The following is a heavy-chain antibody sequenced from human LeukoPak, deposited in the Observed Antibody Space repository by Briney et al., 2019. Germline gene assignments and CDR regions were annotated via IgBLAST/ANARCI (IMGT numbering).Heavy chain of an antibody. D-gene: IGHD6-19*01. CDR1: GGSISSYY. Sequence: PLETLSLTCTVSGGSISSYYWSWIRQPPGKGLEWIGYIFYSGSLNYNPSLKSRVTISVDTSKNQFCLKLSSVTAADTAVYYCARNSGGYSSGWYPDYWGQGTLVTVSS. CDR3: ARNSGGYSSGWYPDY. CDR2: IFYSGSL. J-gene: IGHJ4*02. V-gene: IGHV4-59*08.